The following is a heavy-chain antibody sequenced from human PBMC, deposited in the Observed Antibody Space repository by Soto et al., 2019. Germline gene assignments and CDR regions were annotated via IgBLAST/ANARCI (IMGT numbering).Heavy chain of an antibody. Sequence: DVQLVESGGGLIQPGESLRLSCAAFGFTISGKKYVAWVRQAPGKGLEWVSALSDLYGSFYAASVKGRFTTSSDSSKTTVYLQMNALRPDDTAVYYCATWHEREHAYDVWGQGTTVTVSS. CDR1: GFTISGKKY. CDR3: ATWHEREHAYDV. V-gene: IGHV3-53*01. CDR2: LSDLYGS. J-gene: IGHJ3*01. D-gene: IGHD1-1*01.